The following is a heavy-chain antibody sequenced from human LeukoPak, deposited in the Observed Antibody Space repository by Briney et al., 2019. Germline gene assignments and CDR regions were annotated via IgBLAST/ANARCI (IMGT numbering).Heavy chain of an antibody. Sequence: PSQTLSLTCTVSGGSISSGGYYWSWIRQHPGKGLEWIGYIYYSGSTYYNPSLKSRVTISVDTSKNQFSLKLSSVTAADTAVYYCARGWFGEFNFDYWGQGILVTVSS. J-gene: IGHJ4*02. CDR1: GGSISSGGYY. D-gene: IGHD3-10*01. V-gene: IGHV4-31*03. CDR2: IYYSGST. CDR3: ARGWFGEFNFDY.